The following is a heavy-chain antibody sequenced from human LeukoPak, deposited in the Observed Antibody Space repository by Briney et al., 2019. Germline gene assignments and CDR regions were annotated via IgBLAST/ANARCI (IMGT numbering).Heavy chain of an antibody. Sequence: GGSLRLSCVDSGFTFSSYSLNWVRQAPGKGLEWVSAINGGSSYTYYADSVKGRLTISRDNPRNMLYMEMNSLRAEDTAVYYCSVMHRYYDGSGYWVQWGQGTLVTVSS. CDR2: INGGSSYT. D-gene: IGHD3-22*01. CDR1: GFTFSSYS. V-gene: IGHV3-21*04. CDR3: SVMHRYYDGSGYWVQ. J-gene: IGHJ4*02.